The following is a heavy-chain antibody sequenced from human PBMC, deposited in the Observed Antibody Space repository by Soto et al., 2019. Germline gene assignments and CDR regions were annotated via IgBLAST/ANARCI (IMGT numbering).Heavy chain of an antibody. Sequence: HVQLQESGPGLVKPSQTLSLTCSVSGGSVSGGGYYWSWIRQLPGKGLEWIGYIYHTGNAFYNPSLKRLVSILLDTSKSQFSLKLSSVTAADPAMYYCAGSPARSMFHYCGQGTLVTVS. J-gene: IGHJ4*02. V-gene: IGHV4-31*01. CDR3: AGSPARSMFHY. D-gene: IGHD1-26*01. CDR2: IYHTGNA. CDR1: GGSVSGGGYY.